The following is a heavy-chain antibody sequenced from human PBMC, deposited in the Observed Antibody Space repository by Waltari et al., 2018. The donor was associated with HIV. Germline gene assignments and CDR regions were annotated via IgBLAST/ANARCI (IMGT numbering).Heavy chain of an antibody. V-gene: IGHV3-53*01. J-gene: IGHJ3*02. CDR2: IYSGGST. CDR1: GFTVSSNY. Sequence: EVQLVESGGGLMQPGGSLRLSCAASGFTVSSNYMSWVRQAPGKGLEWVSVIYSGGSTYYADSVKGRFTISRDNSKNTLYLQMNSLRAEDTAVYYCAREEDGYTFDIWGQGTMVTVSS. CDR3: AREEDGYTFDI. D-gene: IGHD5-12*01.